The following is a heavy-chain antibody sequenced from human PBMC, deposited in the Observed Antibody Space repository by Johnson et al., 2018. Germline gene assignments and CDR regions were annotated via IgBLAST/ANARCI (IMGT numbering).Heavy chain of an antibody. V-gene: IGHV3-23*04. CDR2: ISSRGGST. CDR1: GFTFDNYA. J-gene: IGHJ5*02. Sequence: VQLVQSGGGVVQXGRSXRFXCATSGFTFDNYAMYWVRHSPGQGPEWVSGISSRGGSTYAAGSVRGRFPISRDNAKNTVYLQMNSLRTDDTAVYFCAKDALVWSGELDCCFDTWGQGTLVTVSS. CDR3: AKDALVWSGELDCCFDT. D-gene: IGHD3-10*01.